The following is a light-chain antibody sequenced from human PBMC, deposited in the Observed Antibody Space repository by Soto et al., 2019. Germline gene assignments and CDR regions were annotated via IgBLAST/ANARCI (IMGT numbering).Light chain of an antibody. J-gene: IGKJ4*01. CDR2: GAS. CDR3: QQYDSSPLT. V-gene: IGKV3-20*01. CDR1: QSVSSNY. Sequence: EIVLTQSPGTLSLSPGERATLSCRASQSVSSNYLAWYQQKPGQAPRLLIYGASSRATGIPDRFSGSGSGTDFTFTISILEPEDFAVYYCQQYDSSPLTFGGGTKVEIK.